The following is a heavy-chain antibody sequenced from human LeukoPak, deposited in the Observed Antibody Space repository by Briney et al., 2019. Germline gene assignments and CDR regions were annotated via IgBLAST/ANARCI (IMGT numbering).Heavy chain of an antibody. D-gene: IGHD6-19*01. CDR3: TTGTAVADTAY. CDR2: VNSDGSST. J-gene: IGHJ4*02. V-gene: IGHV3-74*01. Sequence: GGSLRLSCAASGFTFSTYWMHWVRQTPGKGLVWVSRVNSDGSSTNYADSVKGRFTISRDNAKNTLFLQMDRLRAEDTAVYYCTTGTAVADTAYWGQGTLVTVSS. CDR1: GFTFSTYW.